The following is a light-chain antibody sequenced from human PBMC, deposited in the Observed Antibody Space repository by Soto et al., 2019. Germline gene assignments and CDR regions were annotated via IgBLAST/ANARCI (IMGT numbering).Light chain of an antibody. Sequence: EIVMTQSPATLSVSPGERATLSCRASQSVNSNLAWYQQKPGQAPRLLIYGASTRATDIPARFSGSGSGTEFTLTINSLQSEDFAVYYCQQYNNWPKTFGQGTKVEIK. CDR2: GAS. CDR3: QQYNNWPKT. V-gene: IGKV3-15*01. J-gene: IGKJ1*01. CDR1: QSVNSN.